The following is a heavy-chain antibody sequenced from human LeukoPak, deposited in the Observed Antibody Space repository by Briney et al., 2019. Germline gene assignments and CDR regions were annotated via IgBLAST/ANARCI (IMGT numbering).Heavy chain of an antibody. Sequence: GGSLRLSCAASGFTFSSYSMNWVRQAPGKGLEWVSSISSSSSYIYYADSVKGRFTISRDNSKNTIYLQMNSLRAEDTAVYYCAKEDMVATDCWGQGTLVTVSS. J-gene: IGHJ4*02. CDR2: ISSSSSYI. D-gene: IGHD5-12*01. CDR1: GFTFSSYS. V-gene: IGHV3-21*04. CDR3: AKEDMVATDC.